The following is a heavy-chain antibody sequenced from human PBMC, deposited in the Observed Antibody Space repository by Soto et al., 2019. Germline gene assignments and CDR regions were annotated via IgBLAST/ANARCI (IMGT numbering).Heavy chain of an antibody. V-gene: IGHV3-23*01. D-gene: IGHD2-8*02. CDR1: GFTFSSYA. J-gene: IGHJ5*02. CDR2: ISDSGGSP. Sequence: VQLLESGGGLVQPGGSLRLSCAASGFTFSSYAMNWVRQTPGEGLEWVSGISDSGGSPYYADSVKGRFTISRDNSKNTLYLHMDSLRAEHTGVYYCARYALGLSPWWYNWFDRWGQGTLVSVSS. CDR3: ARYALGLSPWWYNWFDR.